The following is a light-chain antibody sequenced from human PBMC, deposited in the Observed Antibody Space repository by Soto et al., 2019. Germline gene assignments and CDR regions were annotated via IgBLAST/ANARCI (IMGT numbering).Light chain of an antibody. CDR1: QYIGTS. CDR2: DAS. J-gene: IGKJ5*01. CDR3: QQSYSTPT. Sequence: DIQMTQSPASRSASLCDRFTSTCRASQYIGTSLNWYQQKPGNAPNLLIYDASRLQSGVPSWFSGSGSGTDFTLTVTSLQPEDFGTYYCQQSYSTPTFGQGTDWRL. V-gene: IGKV1-39*01.